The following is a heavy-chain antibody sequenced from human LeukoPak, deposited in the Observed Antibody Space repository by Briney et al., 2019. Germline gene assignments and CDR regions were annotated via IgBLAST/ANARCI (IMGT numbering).Heavy chain of an antibody. J-gene: IGHJ5*02. Sequence: ASVKVSCKASGYTFTGYYMHWVRQAPGQGLEWMGWINPNSGGTNYAQKFQGRVTMTRDTSISTAYMELSRLRSDDTAVYYCARGEQWLKNWFDPWGQGTLVTVSS. V-gene: IGHV1-2*02. CDR1: GYTFTGYY. CDR3: ARGEQWLKNWFDP. CDR2: INPNSGGT. D-gene: IGHD3-22*01.